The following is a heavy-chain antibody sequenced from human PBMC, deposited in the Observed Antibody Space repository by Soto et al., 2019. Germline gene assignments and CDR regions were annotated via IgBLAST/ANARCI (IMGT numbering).Heavy chain of an antibody. CDR3: ARHPTFSGWEYYFDY. CDR1: GDSVSSSNYY. J-gene: IGHJ4*02. CDR2: VYDSGST. D-gene: IGHD6-19*01. Sequence: QLQLQESGPGLVKPSETLSLTCTVSGDSVSSSNYYWGWIRQPPGKGLAWVGSVYDSGSTSYNPSLTSRVTMSVDTSKNQFSLKLSSVTAADAAAYYCARHPTFSGWEYYFDYWGQGTPVTVSS. V-gene: IGHV4-39*01.